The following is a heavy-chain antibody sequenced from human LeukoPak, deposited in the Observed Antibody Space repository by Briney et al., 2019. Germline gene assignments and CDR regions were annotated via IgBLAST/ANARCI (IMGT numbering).Heavy chain of an antibody. CDR1: GFTFSNYA. Sequence: GGSLRLSCAASGFTFSNYAVSWVRQTPGKGLEWVSTVSGGADTTYYADSVQGRFTISRDNSKNTLFLQMSNLRAEDTAKYYCAKLHSATITADFDNWGQGSLVIVSS. CDR3: AKLHSATITADFDN. V-gene: IGHV3-23*01. J-gene: IGHJ4*02. D-gene: IGHD1-14*01. CDR2: VSGGADTT.